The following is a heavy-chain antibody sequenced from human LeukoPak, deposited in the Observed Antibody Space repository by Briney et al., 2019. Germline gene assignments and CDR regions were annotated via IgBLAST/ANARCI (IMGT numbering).Heavy chain of an antibody. CDR3: ASWVPDRGFDY. Sequence: GGSLRLSCAVTGFTFSSYVMSWVRQAPGKGLEWVSSISGSGGSTYYADSVKGRFTISRDNSKKTLYLQMNSLRADDTAVYYCASWVPDRGFDYWGQGTLVTVSS. V-gene: IGHV3-23*01. D-gene: IGHD3-10*01. CDR2: ISGSGGST. J-gene: IGHJ4*02. CDR1: GFTFSSYV.